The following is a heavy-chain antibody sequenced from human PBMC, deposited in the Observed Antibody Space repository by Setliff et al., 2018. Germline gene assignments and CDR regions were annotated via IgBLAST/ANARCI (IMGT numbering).Heavy chain of an antibody. J-gene: IGHJ5*01. V-gene: IGHV3-21*01. Sequence: PGESLKISCAASGFIFNTYTMNWVRQAPGQGLEWVSSIRASSDYIYYAGSVKGRFTISRDNTKNSLDLQMNSLRVDDTAVYFCARSGGSASASWFDSWGQGTLVTVS. CDR3: ARSGGSASASWFDS. CDR1: GFIFNTYT. CDR2: IRASSDYI. D-gene: IGHD2-15*01.